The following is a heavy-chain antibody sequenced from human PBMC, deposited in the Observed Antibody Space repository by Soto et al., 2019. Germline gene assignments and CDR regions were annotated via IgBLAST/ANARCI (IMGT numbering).Heavy chain of an antibody. Sequence: SETLSLTCTVSGGSISSGGYYWSWIRQHPGKGLEWIGYIYYSGSTYYNPSLKSRVTISVDTSKNQFSLKLSSVTAADTAVYYCASLGTTVTTPRPYMDVWGKGTTVTVSS. D-gene: IGHD4-17*01. CDR3: ASLGTTVTTPRPYMDV. J-gene: IGHJ6*03. CDR1: GGSISSGGYY. CDR2: IYYSGST. V-gene: IGHV4-31*03.